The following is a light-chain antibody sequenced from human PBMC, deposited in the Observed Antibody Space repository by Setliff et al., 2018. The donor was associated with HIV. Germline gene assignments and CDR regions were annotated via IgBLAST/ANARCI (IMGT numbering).Light chain of an antibody. Sequence: STSGTPGQKVTISCSGSGSNIGRNSVFWYQQLPGTAPKLLMYNNDQRPSGVPDRFSGSKSGTSASLAISDLRSGDEADYYCATSDDSLSAAVFGGGTKVTVL. CDR3: ATSDDSLSAAV. V-gene: IGLV1-47*02. CDR2: NND. J-gene: IGLJ2*01. CDR1: GSNIGRNS.